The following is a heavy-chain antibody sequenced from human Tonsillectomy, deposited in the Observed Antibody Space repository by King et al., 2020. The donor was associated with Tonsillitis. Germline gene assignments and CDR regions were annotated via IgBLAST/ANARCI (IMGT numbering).Heavy chain of an antibody. CDR3: ARLTPDFWYFDL. V-gene: IGHV5-51*01. CDR2: IYPVDSDT. Sequence: QLVQSGADVKKPGESLKISCKGSGNSFTIYWIGWVRQMPGKGLEWMGIIYPVDSDTRYSPPFQGQVTIAADKSISTAYLQWSSLKASDTAMYYCARLTPDFWYFDLWGRGTLVTVSS. CDR1: GNSFTIYW. J-gene: IGHJ2*01.